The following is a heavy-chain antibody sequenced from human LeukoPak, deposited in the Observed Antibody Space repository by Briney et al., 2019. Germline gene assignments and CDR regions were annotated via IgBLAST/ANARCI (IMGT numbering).Heavy chain of an antibody. CDR3: AREAPLAAAARDY. V-gene: IGHV3-9*01. Sequence: PGRSLRLSCAASGFTFDDYAMHWVRQAPGKGLEWVSGISWNSGSIGYADSVKGRFTISRDNAKNSLYLQMNSLRAEDTAVYYCAREAPLAAAARDYWGQGTLVTVSS. D-gene: IGHD6-13*01. CDR1: GFTFDDYA. CDR2: ISWNSGSI. J-gene: IGHJ4*02.